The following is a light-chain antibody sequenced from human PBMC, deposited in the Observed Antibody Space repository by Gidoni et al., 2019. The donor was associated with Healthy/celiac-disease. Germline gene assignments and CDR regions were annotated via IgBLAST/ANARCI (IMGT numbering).Light chain of an antibody. CDR3: QQFNSYPFT. CDR2: DAS. J-gene: IGKJ3*01. Sequence: AIQLTQSPTSLSASVGDRVTITCRASQGISSALAWYQQKPGETPKLLIYDASSLESGVPSRFSGSGSRTDFTLTISSLQPEDFATYYCQQFNSYPFTFGPGTKVDIK. CDR1: QGISSA. V-gene: IGKV1-13*02.